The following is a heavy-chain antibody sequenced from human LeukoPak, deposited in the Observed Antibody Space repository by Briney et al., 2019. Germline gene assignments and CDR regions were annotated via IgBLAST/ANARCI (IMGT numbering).Heavy chain of an antibody. V-gene: IGHV4-39*01. CDR3: ARRKSGAVAVDY. Sequence: SETLSLTCTVSVGSISSSTYYWGWIRQPPGKGLEWIGSIYYSGSTYYNPSLKSRVTISVDTSKNQFSLKMSSVTAADTAVYYCARRKSGAVAVDYWGQGTLTTVSS. J-gene: IGHJ4*02. D-gene: IGHD6-19*01. CDR2: IYYSGST. CDR1: VGSISSSTYY.